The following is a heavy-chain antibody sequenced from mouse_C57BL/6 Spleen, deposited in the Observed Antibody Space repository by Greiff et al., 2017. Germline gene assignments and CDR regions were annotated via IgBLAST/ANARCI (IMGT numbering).Heavy chain of an antibody. CDR3: ASHYYGGSYFDY. CDR1: GYNFPRYW. J-gene: IGHJ2*01. Sequence: QVQLQQPGAGLVKPGASVNMSCKASGYNFPRYWLTWVKQRTGPGLEWMGDISPGSGSTNYNVKFKRKATLTVDAATSTANMQLSILTSEYAAVYYCASHYYGGSYFDYWGQGTTLTVSS. D-gene: IGHD1-1*01. CDR2: ISPGSGST. V-gene: IGHV1-55*01.